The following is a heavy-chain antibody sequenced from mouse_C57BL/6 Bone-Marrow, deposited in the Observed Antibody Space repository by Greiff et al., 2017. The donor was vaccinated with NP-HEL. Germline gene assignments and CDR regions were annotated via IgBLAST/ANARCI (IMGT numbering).Heavy chain of an antibody. Sequence: QVQLQQPGAELVKPGASVKLSCKASGYTFTSYWMHWVKQRPGQGLEWIGMIHPNSGSTNYNEKFKSKATLTVDKSSSTAYMQLSSLTSEDSAVYYCARSGSFITTVGGAMDYWGQGTSVTVSS. CDR3: ARSGSFITTVGGAMDY. CDR1: GYTFTSYW. CDR2: IHPNSGST. D-gene: IGHD1-1*01. J-gene: IGHJ4*01. V-gene: IGHV1-64*01.